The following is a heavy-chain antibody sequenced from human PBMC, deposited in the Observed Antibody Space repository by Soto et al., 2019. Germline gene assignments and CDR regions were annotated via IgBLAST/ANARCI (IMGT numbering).Heavy chain of an antibody. CDR2: ISAYNGNT. J-gene: IGHJ4*02. CDR3: ASHYYDSSGYYHGYYFDY. CDR1: GYTFTSYG. V-gene: IGHV1-18*01. D-gene: IGHD3-22*01. Sequence: GASVKVSCKASGYTFTSYGISWVRQAPGQGLEWMGWISAYNGNTNYAQKLQGRVTMTTDTSTSTAYMELRSLRSDDTAVYYCASHYYDSSGYYHGYYFDYWGQGTLVTASS.